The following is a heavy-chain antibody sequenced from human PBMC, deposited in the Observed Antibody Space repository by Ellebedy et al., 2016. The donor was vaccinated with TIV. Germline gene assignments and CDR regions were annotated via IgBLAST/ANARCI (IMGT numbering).Heavy chain of an antibody. D-gene: IGHD3-10*01. CDR1: GVTFNNYA. V-gene: IGHV1-69*13. CDR3: ARDTYGLGSYAN. CDR2: FIPIFRTP. J-gene: IGHJ4*02. Sequence: AASVKVSCKVSGVTFNNYALNWVRQAPGQGLEWMGGFIPIFRTPNYAQRFQCGVTITADEYTSTVYMELSSLRPEDTAVYYCARDTYGLGSYANWGQGTPVTVSS.